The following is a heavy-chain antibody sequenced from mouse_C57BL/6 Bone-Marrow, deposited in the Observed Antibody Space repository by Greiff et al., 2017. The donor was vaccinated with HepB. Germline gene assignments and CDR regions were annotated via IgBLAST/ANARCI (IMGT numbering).Heavy chain of an antibody. CDR2: IYPGSGST. CDR1: GYTFTSYW. Sequence: QVQLQQPGAELVKPGASVKMSCKASGYTFTSYWITWVKQRPGQGLEWIGDIYPGSGSTNYNEKFKSKATLTVDTSSSTAYMQLSSLTSEDSAVYYCVLCYYGSSSWYFDVWGTGTTVTVSS. J-gene: IGHJ1*03. V-gene: IGHV1-55*01. CDR3: VLCYYGSSSWYFDV. D-gene: IGHD1-1*01.